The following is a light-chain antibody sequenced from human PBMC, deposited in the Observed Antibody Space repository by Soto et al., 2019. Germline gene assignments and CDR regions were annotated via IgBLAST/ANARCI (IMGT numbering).Light chain of an antibody. Sequence: QSALTQPASVSGSPGQSITVSCTGTSSDVGSYNLVSWYQQHPGKAPKLMIYEATKRPSGVSHRFSGSKSGNTASLTISGLQAEDAADYFCCSYAVSGTYVFGTGTKLTVL. J-gene: IGLJ1*01. CDR3: CSYAVSGTYV. CDR2: EAT. CDR1: SSDVGSYNL. V-gene: IGLV2-23*01.